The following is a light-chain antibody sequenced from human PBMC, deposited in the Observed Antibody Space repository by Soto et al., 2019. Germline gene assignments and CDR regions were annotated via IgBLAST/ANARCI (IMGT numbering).Light chain of an antibody. CDR3: HQYDSSPLT. J-gene: IGKJ4*01. Sequence: EIVLTQSPGTLSLSPGERATLSCSASQSVSSSYVAWYQQKPGQAPRHLIYGASSRATGIPDRFSGSGSGTDFTLTISRLEPEDFAVYYCHQYDSSPLTFGGGTKVEIK. CDR2: GAS. CDR1: QSVSSSY. V-gene: IGKV3-20*01.